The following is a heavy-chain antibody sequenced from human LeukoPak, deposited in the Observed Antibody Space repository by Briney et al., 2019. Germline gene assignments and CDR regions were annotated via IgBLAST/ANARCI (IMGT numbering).Heavy chain of an antibody. Sequence: SETLSLTCAVYGGSFSGYYWSWIRQPPGKGLEWIGEINHSGSTSYNPSLKSRVTISVDTSKNQFSLKLSSVTAADTAVYYCARGWVDIVATTPYNWFDPWGQGTLVTVSS. CDR2: INHSGST. V-gene: IGHV4-34*01. J-gene: IGHJ5*02. CDR1: GGSFSGYY. CDR3: ARGWVDIVATTPYNWFDP. D-gene: IGHD5-12*01.